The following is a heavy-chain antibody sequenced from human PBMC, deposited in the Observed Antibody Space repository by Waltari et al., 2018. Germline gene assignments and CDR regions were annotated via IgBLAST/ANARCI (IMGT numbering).Heavy chain of an antibody. Sequence: EVYLLESGGGLVQPGGSLRLSCAASGFTFRAFAMSWVRLAPGKGLEWVSGISASGSATYFADSVKGRFTISRDISKTTVYLQMNSLRSEDTAVYYCARGRFLEWQGGYGMDVWGQGTTVTVSS. D-gene: IGHD3-3*01. CDR3: ARGRFLEWQGGYGMDV. CDR1: GFTFRAFA. CDR2: ISASGSAT. J-gene: IGHJ6*02. V-gene: IGHV3-23*01.